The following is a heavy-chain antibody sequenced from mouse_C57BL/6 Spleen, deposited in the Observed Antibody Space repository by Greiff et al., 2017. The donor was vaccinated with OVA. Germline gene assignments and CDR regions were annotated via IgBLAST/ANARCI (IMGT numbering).Heavy chain of an antibody. Sequence: QVQLQQPGAELVKPGASVKMSCKASGYTFTSYWITWVKQRPGQGLEWIGDIYPGSGSTNYNEKFKSKATLTVDTSSSTAYMQLSSLTSEDSAVYYCARDHYYGSSHYYAMDYWGQGTSVTVSS. CDR3: ARDHYYGSSHYYAMDY. V-gene: IGHV1-55*01. CDR2: IYPGSGST. J-gene: IGHJ4*01. D-gene: IGHD1-1*01. CDR1: GYTFTSYW.